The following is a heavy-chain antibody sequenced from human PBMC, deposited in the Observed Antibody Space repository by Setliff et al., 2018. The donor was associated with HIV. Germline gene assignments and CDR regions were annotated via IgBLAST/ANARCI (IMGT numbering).Heavy chain of an antibody. CDR3: ARQGTQPKGSPTLS. V-gene: IGHV1-18*01. CDR2: ISGDTGDI. D-gene: IGHD3-16*01. CDR1: GYTISAHG. J-gene: IGHJ1*01. Sequence: ASVKVSCKASGYTISAHGVSWVRHVPGHGLEWMGWISGDTGDIKYSQRLEGRLTMTTETSTNTAYMELRSLRSDDTAVYYCARQGTQPKGSPTLSWGQGTLVTVSS.